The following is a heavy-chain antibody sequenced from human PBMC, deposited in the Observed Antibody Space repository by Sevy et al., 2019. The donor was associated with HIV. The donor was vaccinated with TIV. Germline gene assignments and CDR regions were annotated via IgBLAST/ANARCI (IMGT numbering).Heavy chain of an antibody. CDR3: AKDRGSSGWWYFDL. CDR2: ILYDGSTK. V-gene: IGHV3-30-3*02. Sequence: GGSLRLSCAASGFTFSPYSMHSVRQAPGKGLEWVAVILYDGSTKYYADSVKGRFTISRDSSKNTLYLQMNILIPEDTAVYYCAKDRGSSGWWYFDLWGRGTPVTVSS. CDR1: GFTFSPYS. J-gene: IGHJ2*01. D-gene: IGHD6-19*01.